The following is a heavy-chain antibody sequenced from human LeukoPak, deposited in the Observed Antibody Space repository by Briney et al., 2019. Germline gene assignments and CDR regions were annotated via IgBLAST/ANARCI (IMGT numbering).Heavy chain of an antibody. V-gene: IGHV4-39*01. CDR3: ERPVYIPPGRYMDV. D-gene: IGHD2-2*02. Sequence: SETLSLTCTVSGGSISSSSYYWGWIRQPPGKGLEWIGSIYYSGSTYYNPSLKSLVTISVDTSKNQFSLKLSSVTAADPAVYYCERPVYIPPGRYMDVWGKGTTVTVSS. J-gene: IGHJ6*03. CDR2: IYYSGST. CDR1: GGSISSSSYY.